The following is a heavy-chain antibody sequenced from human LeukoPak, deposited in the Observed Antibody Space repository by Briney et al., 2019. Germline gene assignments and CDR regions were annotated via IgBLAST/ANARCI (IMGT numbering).Heavy chain of an antibody. CDR2: IYYSGST. J-gene: IGHJ4*02. CDR1: GGSISSYY. CDR3: AREGREGYSGYGGFDY. Sequence: SETLSLTCTVSGGSISSYYWSWIRQPPGKGLEWIGYIYYSGSTNYNPSLKSRVTISVDTSKNQFSLKLSSVTAADTAVYYCAREGREGYSGYGGFDYWGQGTLVTVSS. V-gene: IGHV4-59*12. D-gene: IGHD5-12*01.